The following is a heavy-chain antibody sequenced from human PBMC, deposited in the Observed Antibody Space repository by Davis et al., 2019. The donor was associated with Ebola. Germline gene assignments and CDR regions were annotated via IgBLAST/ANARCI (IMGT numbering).Heavy chain of an antibody. CDR2: ISSSSSYI. CDR1: GFTFSSYS. V-gene: IGHV3-21*01. D-gene: IGHD2-15*01. J-gene: IGHJ6*02. Sequence: GESLKISCAASGFTFSSYSMNWVRQAPGKGLEWVSSISSSSSYIYYADSVKGRFTISRDNAKNSLYLQMNSLRAEDTAVYYCARADIVVKYGMDVWGQGTTVTVSS. CDR3: ARADIVVKYGMDV.